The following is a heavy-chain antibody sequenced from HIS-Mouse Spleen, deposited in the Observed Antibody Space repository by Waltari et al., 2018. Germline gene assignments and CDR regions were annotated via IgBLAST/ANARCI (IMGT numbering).Heavy chain of an antibody. CDR3: AREIPYSSSWYDWYFDL. D-gene: IGHD6-13*01. CDR1: GGSSSSSSYY. Sequence: QLQLQESGPGLVKPSETLSLTCTVSGGSSSSSSYYWGWIRQPPGKGLEWIGSIYYIGSTYYNPSLNSRVTISVDTSKNQFSLKLSSVTAADTAVYYCAREIPYSSSWYDWYFDLWGRGTLVTVSS. V-gene: IGHV4-39*07. CDR2: IYYIGST. J-gene: IGHJ2*01.